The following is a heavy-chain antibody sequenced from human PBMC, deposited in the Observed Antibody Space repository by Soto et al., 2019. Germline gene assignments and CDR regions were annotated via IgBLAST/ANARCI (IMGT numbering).Heavy chain of an antibody. V-gene: IGHV1-69*12. Sequence: QVQLVQSGAAVKKPGSSVKVSCKASGGTFSSYAISWVRQAPGQGLEWMGGIIPIFGTANYAQKFQGRVTITADESTSTAYVELSSLRSEDTGVYYCAGRIFGVVIDYYGMAVWGQGPTVTVSS. D-gene: IGHD3-3*01. CDR3: AGRIFGVVIDYYGMAV. CDR1: GGTFSSYA. J-gene: IGHJ6*02. CDR2: IIPIFGTA.